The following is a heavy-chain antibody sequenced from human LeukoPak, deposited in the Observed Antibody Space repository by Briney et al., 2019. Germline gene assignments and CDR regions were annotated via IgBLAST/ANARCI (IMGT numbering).Heavy chain of an antibody. CDR1: GFPFSSYA. V-gene: IGHV3-64D*09. CDR3: VRGYSFGPYGMDV. D-gene: IGHD2-15*01. CDR2: ISVSGGST. Sequence: GSLRLSCSASGFPFSSYAMHWVRQAPGKGLEYVSAISVSGGSTYYADSVKGRFTISRDNSKNTLYLQMSSLRAEDTAVYFCVRGYSFGPYGMDVWGQGTTVTVSS. J-gene: IGHJ6*02.